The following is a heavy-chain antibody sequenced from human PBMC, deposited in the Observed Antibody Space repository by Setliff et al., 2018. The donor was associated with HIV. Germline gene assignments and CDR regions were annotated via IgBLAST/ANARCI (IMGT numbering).Heavy chain of an antibody. J-gene: IGHJ3*02. V-gene: IGHV4-61*09. CDR1: GGAISSGSYF. Sequence: SETLSLTCTVSGGAISSGSYFWSWIRQPAGKGLEWIGHIYTSGSTNYNPSLKSRVTTSVDTSKNHFSLRLSSVTAADTAVYYCARRERYYDILTGRVSDGFDIWGQGTMVTVSS. CDR2: IYTSGST. CDR3: ARRERYYDILTGRVSDGFDI. D-gene: IGHD3-9*01.